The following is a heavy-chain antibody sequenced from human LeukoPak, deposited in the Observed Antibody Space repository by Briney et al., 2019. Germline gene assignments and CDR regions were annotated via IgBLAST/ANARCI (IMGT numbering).Heavy chain of an antibody. CDR3: ARDSPKRTAVPFDP. V-gene: IGHV3-21*01. Sequence: GGSLRLSCAASGFTFSSYWMRWVRQAPGKGLEWVSSISSSSSYIYYADSVKGRFTISRDNAKNSLYLQMNSLRAEDTAVYYCARDSPKRTAVPFDPWGQGTLVTVSS. CDR2: ISSSSSYI. D-gene: IGHD6-19*01. J-gene: IGHJ5*02. CDR1: GFTFSSYW.